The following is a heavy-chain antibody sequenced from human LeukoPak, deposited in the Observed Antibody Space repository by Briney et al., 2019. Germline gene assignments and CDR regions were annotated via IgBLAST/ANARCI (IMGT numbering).Heavy chain of an antibody. V-gene: IGHV4-61*02. CDR1: GGSISSGSYY. Sequence: PSQTLSLTCTVSGGSISSGSYYWSWIRQPAGKGLEWIRRIYTSGSTNYNPSLKSRVTISVDTSKNQFSLKLSSVTAADTAVYYCARGEYYYDSSGYYYQYFQHWGQGTLVTVSS. J-gene: IGHJ1*01. CDR3: ARGEYYYDSSGYYYQYFQH. D-gene: IGHD3-22*01. CDR2: IYTSGST.